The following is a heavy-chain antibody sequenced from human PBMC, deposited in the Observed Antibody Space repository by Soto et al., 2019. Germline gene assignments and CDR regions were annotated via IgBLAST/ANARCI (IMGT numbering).Heavy chain of an antibody. Sequence: GGSLRLSCAASGFTVSSNYMSWVRQAPGKGLEWVSVIYSGGSTYYADSVKGRFTISRDNSKNTLYLQMNSLGVEDTALYYCSYDTFGDKDFWGQGTPVTVS. CDR3: SYDTFGDKDF. J-gene: IGHJ4*02. CDR1: GFTVSSNY. CDR2: IYSGGST. V-gene: IGHV3-53*01. D-gene: IGHD3-9*01.